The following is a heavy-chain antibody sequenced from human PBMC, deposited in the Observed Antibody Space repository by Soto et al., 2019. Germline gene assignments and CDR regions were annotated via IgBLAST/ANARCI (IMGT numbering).Heavy chain of an antibody. CDR1: GFTFSASD. Sequence: PGGSLRLSCAASGFTFSASDMHWVRQATGKGLEWVAAIGTLHDTYYPDSVKGRFTISRENAKNSLYLQMNSLRAGDTAVDYCARQASYWHGGGGWFDPWGQGTLVTVSS. J-gene: IGHJ5*02. V-gene: IGHV3-13*01. CDR3: ARQASYWHGGGGWFDP. CDR2: IGTLHDT. D-gene: IGHD2-8*02.